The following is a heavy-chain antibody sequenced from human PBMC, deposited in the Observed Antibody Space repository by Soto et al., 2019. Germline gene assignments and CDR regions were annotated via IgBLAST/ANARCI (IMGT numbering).Heavy chain of an antibody. CDR2: IYYSGST. V-gene: IGHV4-30-4*01. D-gene: IGHD3-10*01. J-gene: IGHJ6*02. CDR3: ARDSGYYGSGSRYSRPYYYSGMDV. CDR1: GGSISSGDYY. Sequence: SETLSLTCTVSGGSISSGDYYWSWIRQPPGKGLEWIGYIYYSGSTYYNPSLKSRVTISVDTSKNQFSLKLSSVTAADTAVYYCARDSGYYGSGSRYSRPYYYSGMDVWGQGTTVTVSS.